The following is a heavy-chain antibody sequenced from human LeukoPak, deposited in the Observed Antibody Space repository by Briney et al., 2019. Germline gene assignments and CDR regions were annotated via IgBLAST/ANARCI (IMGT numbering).Heavy chain of an antibody. CDR3: ARKRWLQPYLDY. J-gene: IGHJ4*02. CDR1: GGSISSYY. V-gene: IGHV4-59*01. Sequence: PSETLSLTCTVSGGSISSYYWSWIRQPPGKGLEWIGYIYYSGSTNYNPSLKSRVTISVDTSKNQFSLKLSSVTAADTAVYYCARKRWLQPYLDYWGQGTLVTVSS. CDR2: IYYSGST. D-gene: IGHD5-24*01.